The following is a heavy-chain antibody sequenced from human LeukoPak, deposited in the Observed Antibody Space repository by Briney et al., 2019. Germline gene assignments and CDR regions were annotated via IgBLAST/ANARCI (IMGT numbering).Heavy chain of an antibody. CDR2: INTDGSYI. V-gene: IGHV3-74*01. CDR3: TRDSYDSNYYYGMDV. D-gene: IGHD3-3*01. CDR1: GFTSSSYA. Sequence: GGSLRLSCAASGFTSSSYAMSWVRQAPGKGLAWVSRINTDGSYIHYTDSVKGRFTISRDNAKNTLYLQMNSLRAEDTAIYYCTRDSYDSNYYYGMDVWGQGTTVIVSS. J-gene: IGHJ6*02.